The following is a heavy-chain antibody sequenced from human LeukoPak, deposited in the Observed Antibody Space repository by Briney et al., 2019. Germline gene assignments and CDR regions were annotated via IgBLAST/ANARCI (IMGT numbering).Heavy chain of an antibody. V-gene: IGHV3-64*02. Sequence: GGSLRLSCAASGFIFSNHPMHWVRQTPGKRLEYVSAISPRGDGTWYADSVKGRFTISRDNSKNTMYLQMGSLRPEDMGVYYCARAFRPASDPHDFYDFWGRGTTVTVSS. CDR2: ISPRGDGT. CDR1: GFIFSNHP. D-gene: IGHD3/OR15-3a*01. CDR3: ARAFRPASDPHDFYDF. J-gene: IGHJ3*01.